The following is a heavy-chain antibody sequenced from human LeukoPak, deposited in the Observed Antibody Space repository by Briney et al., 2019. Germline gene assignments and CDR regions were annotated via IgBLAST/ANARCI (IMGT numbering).Heavy chain of an antibody. CDR2: IYSGGST. Sequence: GGSLRLSCAASGFTVSSNYMSWVRQAPGKGLEWVSVIYSGGSTYYADSVKGRFTISRDNSKNTLYLQMNSLRAEDTAVYYCARVFYDILTGYYPRENDAFDIWGQGTMVTVSS. V-gene: IGHV3-53*01. CDR1: GFTVSSNY. CDR3: ARVFYDILTGYYPRENDAFDI. J-gene: IGHJ3*02. D-gene: IGHD3-9*01.